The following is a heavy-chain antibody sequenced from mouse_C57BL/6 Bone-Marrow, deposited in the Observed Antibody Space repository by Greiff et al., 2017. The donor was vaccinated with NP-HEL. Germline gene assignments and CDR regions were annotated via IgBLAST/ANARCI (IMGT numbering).Heavy chain of an antibody. J-gene: IGHJ3*01. Sequence: EVKLVESGGGLVQPGESLKLSCESNEYEFPSHDMSWVRKTPEKRLELVGARNSDGGITYYPDTMERRFIISRDNTKKTLYLQMSSLRSEDTALYYCARQGDYFGWFAYWGQGTLVTVSA. D-gene: IGHD1-1*01. CDR1: EYEFPSHD. CDR2: RNSDGGIT. CDR3: ARQGDYFGWFAY. V-gene: IGHV5-2*01.